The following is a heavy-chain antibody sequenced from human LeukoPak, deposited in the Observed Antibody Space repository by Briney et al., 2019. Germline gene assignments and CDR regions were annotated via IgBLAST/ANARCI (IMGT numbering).Heavy chain of an antibody. V-gene: IGHV4-34*01. CDR2: INHSGST. J-gene: IGHJ6*02. CDR1: GGSFSGYY. CDR3: AGVVVVPAAEHYYYYYGMDV. D-gene: IGHD2-2*01. Sequence: SETLSLTCAVYGGSFSGYYWSWIRQPPGKGLEWIGEINHSGSTNYNPSLKSRVTISVDTSKNQFSLKLSSVTAADTAVYYCAGVVVVPAAEHYYYYYGMDVWGQGTTVTVSS.